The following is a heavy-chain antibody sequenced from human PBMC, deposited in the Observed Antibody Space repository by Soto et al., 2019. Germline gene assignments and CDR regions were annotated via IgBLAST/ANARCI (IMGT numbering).Heavy chain of an antibody. CDR3: ATYESGGGGDFDY. CDR1: GFNFSDKY. Sequence: EVQLVESGGGLVQPGGSRRLSCAASGFNFSDKYMDWVRQAPGKGLEWVGRIRNKANRYTTEYAAPVKCRFTISRDDSKTSLNLQMSSLKTEDTALYCCATYESGGGGDFDYWGQGTLVTVSS. D-gene: IGHD3-16*01. J-gene: IGHJ4*02. CDR2: IRNKANRYTT. V-gene: IGHV3-72*01.